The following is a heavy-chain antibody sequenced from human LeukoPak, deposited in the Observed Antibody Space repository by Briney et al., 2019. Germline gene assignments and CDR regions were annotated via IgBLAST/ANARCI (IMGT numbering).Heavy chain of an antibody. CDR1: GFTFSTFW. Sequence: WGSLRLSCAASGFTFSTFWMSWVRQAPGKGLEWVAFIRYDGSNKYYADSVKGRFTISRDNCKNTLYLQVNSLRAEDPAVYYCAKDQRSLAARRTGLDVWGKGTTVTVSS. J-gene: IGHJ6*04. D-gene: IGHD6-6*01. V-gene: IGHV3-30*02. CDR3: AKDQRSLAARRTGLDV. CDR2: IRYDGSNK.